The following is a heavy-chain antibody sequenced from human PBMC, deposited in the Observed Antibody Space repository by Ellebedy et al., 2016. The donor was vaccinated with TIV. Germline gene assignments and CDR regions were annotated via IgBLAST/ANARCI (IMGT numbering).Heavy chain of an antibody. CDR3: ARVGGYRTNGVCYTGAFDI. J-gene: IGHJ3*02. CDR1: GYTFTSYY. V-gene: IGHV1-46*01. D-gene: IGHD2-8*01. CDR2: INPSGGST. Sequence: AASVKVSCKASGYTFTSYYMHWVRQAPGQGLEWMGIINPSGGSTSYAQKFQGRVTMTRDTSTSTVYMELSSLRSEDTAVYYCARVGGYRTNGVCYTGAFDIWGQGTMVTVSS.